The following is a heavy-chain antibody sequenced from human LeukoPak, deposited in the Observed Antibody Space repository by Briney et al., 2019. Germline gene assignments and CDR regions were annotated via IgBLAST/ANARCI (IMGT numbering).Heavy chain of an antibody. J-gene: IGHJ5*02. V-gene: IGHV4-39*01. Sequence: PSETLSLTCTVSGGSISSSSHYWGWIRQPPGKGLEWIGSIYDSGSTYYNPSLKSRVTISVDTSKNQFSLKLTSMTAADTVVYYCARHAWGSSWYYWFDPWGQGTLVTVSS. CDR2: IYDSGST. D-gene: IGHD6-13*01. CDR3: ARHAWGSSWYYWFDP. CDR1: GGSISSSSHY.